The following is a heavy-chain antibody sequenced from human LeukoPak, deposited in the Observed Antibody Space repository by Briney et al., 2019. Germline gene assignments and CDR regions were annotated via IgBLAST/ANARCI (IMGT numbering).Heavy chain of an antibody. CDR3: VKAAGRSHFDY. CDR2: ISASGGST. CDR1: GFTFSSSA. V-gene: IGHV3-23*01. Sequence: GGSLRLSCAASGFTFSSSAMSWVRQVPGKGLEWISGISASGGSTYYADSVRGRFTISRDNSKNTLYLQMSSLRAEDTAVYYCVKAAGRSHFDYWGQGTLVTVSS. J-gene: IGHJ4*02. D-gene: IGHD1-14*01.